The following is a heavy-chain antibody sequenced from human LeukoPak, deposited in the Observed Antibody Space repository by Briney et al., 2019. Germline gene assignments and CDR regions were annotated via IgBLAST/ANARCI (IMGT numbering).Heavy chain of an antibody. D-gene: IGHD3-10*01. CDR1: GYTFTSYG. CDR2: ISAYNGNT. Sequence: ASVKVSCKASGYTFTSYGISWVRQAPGQGLEWMGWISAYNGNTNYAQKLQGRVTMTTDTSTSTAYMELRSLRSDDTAVYYCARDYYGSGSYFGRVGWFDPWGQGTLVTVSS. J-gene: IGHJ5*02. CDR3: ARDYYGSGSYFGRVGWFDP. V-gene: IGHV1-18*01.